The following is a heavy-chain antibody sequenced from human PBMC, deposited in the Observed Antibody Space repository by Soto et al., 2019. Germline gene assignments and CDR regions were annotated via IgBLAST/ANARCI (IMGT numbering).Heavy chain of an antibody. D-gene: IGHD3-22*01. J-gene: IGHJ5*02. CDR1: GFTFSSYA. CDR3: ARDYDSSGYYYNRLDP. Sequence: QVQLVESGGGVVQPGRSLRLSCAASGFTFSSYAMHWVRQAPGKGLEWVAVISYDGSNKYYADSVKGRFTISRDNSKNTLYLQMNSLRAEDTAVYYCARDYDSSGYYYNRLDPWGQGTLVTVSS. V-gene: IGHV3-30-3*01. CDR2: ISYDGSNK.